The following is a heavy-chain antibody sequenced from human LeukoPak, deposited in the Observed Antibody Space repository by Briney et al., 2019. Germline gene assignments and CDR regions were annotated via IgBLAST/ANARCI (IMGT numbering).Heavy chain of an antibody. V-gene: IGHV1-2*02. D-gene: IGHD5-24*01. J-gene: IGHJ4*02. CDR1: GYTFTDYF. Sequence: ASVKVSCKASGYTFTDYFMNWVRQAPGQGLEWMGWINPKSGGTVYAQKFQGRVTMTRDTSISTAYMELSRLRSDDTAVYYCAREMATIRVQYFDYWGQGTLVTVSS. CDR2: INPKSGGT. CDR3: AREMATIRVQYFDY.